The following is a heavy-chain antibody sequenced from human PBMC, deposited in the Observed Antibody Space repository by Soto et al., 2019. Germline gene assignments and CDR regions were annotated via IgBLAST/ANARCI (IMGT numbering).Heavy chain of an antibody. D-gene: IGHD3-3*01. Sequence: SETLSLTCAVSGYSISSGYYWGWIRQPPGKGLEWIGSIYHSGSTYYDPSLKSRVTISVDTSKNQFSLKLSSVTAADTAMYYCARGITLLRFLEWSPSDYYFDYWGQGTLVTVSS. J-gene: IGHJ4*02. V-gene: IGHV4-38-2*01. CDR1: GYSISSGYY. CDR2: IYHSGST. CDR3: ARGITLLRFLEWSPSDYYFDY.